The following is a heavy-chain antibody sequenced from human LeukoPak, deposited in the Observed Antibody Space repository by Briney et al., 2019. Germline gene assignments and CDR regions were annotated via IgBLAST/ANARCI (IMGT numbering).Heavy chain of an antibody. J-gene: IGHJ3*02. CDR2: LAYDETFR. V-gene: IGHV3-30*01. Sequence: PGGSLRLSCSASGFTFSRYTMHWVRQAPGKGLEWVALLAYDETFRYYADSVKGRFTISRDTAKTTLDLQMNSLTTEDTALYYCAREADGFVIWGQGTMVTVSS. CDR1: GFTFSRYT. CDR3: AREADGFVI.